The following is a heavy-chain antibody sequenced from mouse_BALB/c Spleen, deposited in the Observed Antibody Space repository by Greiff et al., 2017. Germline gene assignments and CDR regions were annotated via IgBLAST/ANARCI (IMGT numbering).Heavy chain of an antibody. D-gene: IGHD1-1*02. CDR2: ISNGGGST. CDR1: GFTFSSYT. CDR3: ARHEGGYYYAMDY. Sequence: EVKLQESGGGLVQPGGSLKLSCAASGFTFSSYTMSWVRQTPEKRLEWVAYISNGGGSTYYPDTVKGRFTISRDNAKNTLYLQMSSLKSEDTAMYYCARHEGGYYYAMDYWGQGTSVTVSS. V-gene: IGHV5-12-2*01. J-gene: IGHJ4*01.